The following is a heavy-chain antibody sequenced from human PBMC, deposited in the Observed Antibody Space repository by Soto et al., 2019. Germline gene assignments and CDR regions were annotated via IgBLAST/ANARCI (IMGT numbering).Heavy chain of an antibody. CDR2: LDPEDGET. V-gene: IGHV1-24*01. J-gene: IGHJ6*02. Sequence: ASVKVSGKVSGYTLTELSMHWVRQAPGKGLEWMGGLDPEDGETIYAQKFQGRVTMTEDTSTDTAYMELSSLRSEDTAVYYCATYDFWSGYPPEHYYYGMDVWGQGTTVTVS. D-gene: IGHD3-3*01. CDR1: GYTLTELS. CDR3: ATYDFWSGYPPEHYYYGMDV.